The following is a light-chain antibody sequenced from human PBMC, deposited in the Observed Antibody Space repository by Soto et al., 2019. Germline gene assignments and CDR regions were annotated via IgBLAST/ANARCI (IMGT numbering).Light chain of an antibody. J-gene: IGKJ1*01. V-gene: IGKV3-15*01. Sequence: EIVMTQSPATLSVSPGERATLSCRASQSVSSNLAWYQQKPGQAPRLLIYGASTRATGIPARFSGSGSGTEFTLTISSLQAEDFAAYYCQQYNNSPLTFGQGTRVEIK. CDR3: QQYNNSPLT. CDR1: QSVSSN. CDR2: GAS.